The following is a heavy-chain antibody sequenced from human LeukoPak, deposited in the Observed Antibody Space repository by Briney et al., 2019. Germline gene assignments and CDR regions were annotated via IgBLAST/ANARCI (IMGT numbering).Heavy chain of an antibody. V-gene: IGHV3-21*01. Sequence: PGGSLRLSCAASGFTFSSYTINWVRQAPGKGLEWVSSISSGTTYISYADSVKGRFTISRDNAKNSLYLQMNSLRAEDTAVYYCARVYYDSSGYYSDYWGQGTLVTVSS. J-gene: IGHJ4*02. CDR3: ARVYYDSSGYYSDY. CDR1: GFTFSSYT. D-gene: IGHD3-22*01. CDR2: ISSGTTYI.